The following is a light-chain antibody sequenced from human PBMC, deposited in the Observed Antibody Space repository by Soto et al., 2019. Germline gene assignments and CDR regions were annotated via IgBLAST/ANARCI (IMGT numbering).Light chain of an antibody. CDR3: MQGTLWPWT. CDR2: KTY. Sequence: VVKTQPPLSLTATLGHLVSFSCAASRSLVDRGGNTYFNWYQQRPGQPHRRIIYKTYNRESGVQYRFSASGSGTDFTLRIRRVEAEDLGVYYCMQGTLWPWTFGQGTKVDIK. V-gene: IGKV2-30*01. J-gene: IGKJ1*01. CDR1: RSLVDRGGNTY.